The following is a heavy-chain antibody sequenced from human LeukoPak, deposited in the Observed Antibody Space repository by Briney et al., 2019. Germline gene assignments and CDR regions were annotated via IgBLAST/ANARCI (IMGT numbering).Heavy chain of an antibody. V-gene: IGHV4-4*07. CDR3: ARSVVVVVAATLLNYYYDSSGYFDAFDI. CDR1: GGSISSYY. D-gene: IGHD3-22*01. CDR2: IYTSGST. J-gene: IGHJ3*02. Sequence: PSETLSLTCTVSGGSISSYYWSWIRQPAGKGLEWIGRIYTSGSTNYNPSLKSRVTISVDTSKNQFSLKLSSVTAADTAVYYCARSVVVVVAATLLNYYYDSSGYFDAFDIWGQGTMVTVSS.